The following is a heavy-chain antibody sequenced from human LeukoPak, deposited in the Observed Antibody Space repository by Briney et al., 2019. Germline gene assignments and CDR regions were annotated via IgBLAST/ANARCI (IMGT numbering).Heavy chain of an antibody. D-gene: IGHD2-2*01. CDR2: FYHSGST. J-gene: IGHJ3*02. CDR3: ARHNPGDIVVVPAQLGAFDI. Sequence: SETLSLTCAVSGYSISSGYYWGWIRQPPGKGLEWIGSFYHSGSTYYNPSLKSRVTISVDTSKNQFSLKLSSVTAADTAVYYCARHNPGDIVVVPAQLGAFDIWAKGQWSPSLQ. V-gene: IGHV4-38-2*01. CDR1: GYSISSGYY.